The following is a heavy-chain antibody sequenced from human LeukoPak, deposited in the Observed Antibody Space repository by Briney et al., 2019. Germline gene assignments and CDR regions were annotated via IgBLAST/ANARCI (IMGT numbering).Heavy chain of an antibody. V-gene: IGHV3-33*01. CDR2: IWYDGSNK. CDR1: GFTFSSYG. Sequence: PGRSLRLSCAASGFTFSSYGMHWVRQAPGKGLEWVAVIWYDGSNKYYADSVKGRFTISRDNSKNTLYLQMNSLRAEDTAVYYCARSYVDTATRLDYWGQGTLVTVSS. J-gene: IGHJ4*02. D-gene: IGHD5-18*01. CDR3: ARSYVDTATRLDY.